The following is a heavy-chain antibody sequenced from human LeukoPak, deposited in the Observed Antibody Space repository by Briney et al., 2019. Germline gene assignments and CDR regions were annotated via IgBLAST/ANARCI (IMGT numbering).Heavy chain of an antibody. CDR3: AKDFRIGYSAHFDY. V-gene: IGHV3-23*01. D-gene: IGHD2-21*01. CDR2: IYENGGTT. Sequence: GGSLRLSCVGSGFTFRCHAMSWVRQAREKGLEFVSGIYENGGTTYYADSVKGRFSISRDNSKNTLYLQMDSLRGEDTAVYYCAKDFRIGYSAHFDYWGQGALVTVSS. CDR1: GFTFRCHA. J-gene: IGHJ4*02.